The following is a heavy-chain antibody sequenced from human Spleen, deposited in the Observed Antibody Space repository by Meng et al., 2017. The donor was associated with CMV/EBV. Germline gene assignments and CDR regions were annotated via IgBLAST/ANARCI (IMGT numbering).Heavy chain of an antibody. Sequence: GGSLRLSCAASGFTFSTYSMNWVRQAPGKGLEWVSYISMSGKAIYYPDSVKGRFTISRDNTENSLYLEMNSLRAEDTAVYYCARNTGYDYFDYWGQGTLVTVS. CDR1: GFTFSTYS. CDR3: ARNTGYDYFDY. D-gene: IGHD5-12*01. J-gene: IGHJ4*02. V-gene: IGHV3-48*04. CDR2: ISMSGKAI.